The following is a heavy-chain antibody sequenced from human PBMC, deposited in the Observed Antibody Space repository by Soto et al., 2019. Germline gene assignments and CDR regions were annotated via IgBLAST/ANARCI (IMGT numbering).Heavy chain of an antibody. CDR2: ISGSGGST. V-gene: IGHV3-23*01. D-gene: IGHD6-13*01. CDR1: GFTFSNYA. Sequence: GGSLRLSCAASGFTFSNYALSWVRQAPGKGLEWVSSISGSGGSTYYADSVKGRFTISRDNAENSLYLQMNSLRDEDTAVYFCGRGVITPAGPNWFDPWGQGTLVAVSS. J-gene: IGHJ5*02. CDR3: GRGVITPAGPNWFDP.